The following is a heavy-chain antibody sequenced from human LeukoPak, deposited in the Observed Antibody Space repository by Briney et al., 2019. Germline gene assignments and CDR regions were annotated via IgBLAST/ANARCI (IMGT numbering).Heavy chain of an antibody. CDR1: GFTFSSYS. CDR3: ARASSTLGSFNFDY. CDR2: IGTGSGYI. V-gene: IGHV3-21*01. J-gene: IGHJ4*02. Sequence: PGGSLRLSCAASGFTFSSYSMNWVRQAPGKGLEWVSSIGTGSGYIYYADSVKGRFTISRDNAKNSLYLHMNSLRAEDTAVYYCARASSTLGSFNFDYWGQGTLVTVSS. D-gene: IGHD2/OR15-2a*01.